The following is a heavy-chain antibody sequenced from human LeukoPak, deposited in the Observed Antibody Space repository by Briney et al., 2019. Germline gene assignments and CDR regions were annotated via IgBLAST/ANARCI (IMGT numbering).Heavy chain of an antibody. D-gene: IGHD1-26*01. J-gene: IGHJ6*03. CDR2: INPNSGGT. Sequence: VASVKVSCKASGYTFTGYYMHWVRQAPGQGLEWMGWINPNSGGTNYAQKFQGRVTMTRDTSISTAYMELSSLRSEDTAVYYCARVPLRIGGATYYYYYYLDVWGKRTTVTVPS. CDR1: GYTFTGYY. V-gene: IGHV1-2*02. CDR3: ARVPLRIGGATYYYYYYLDV.